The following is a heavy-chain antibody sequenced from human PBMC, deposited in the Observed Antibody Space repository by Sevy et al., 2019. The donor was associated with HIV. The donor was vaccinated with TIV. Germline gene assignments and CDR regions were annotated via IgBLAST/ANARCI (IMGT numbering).Heavy chain of an antibody. V-gene: IGHV1-18*01. CDR2: IGDYNGNL. CDR1: GYIFTNSG. D-gene: IGHD3-10*01. CDR3: ARVPTVHYGSATYFDD. Sequence: ASVKVACKTSGYIFTNSGITWVRQAPGQGLEWMGWIGDYNGNLKYAQKFQGRVTMTTDTSTTTAYMMLTSLRSDDTGVYYCARVPTVHYGSATYFDDWGQGTMVTVSS. J-gene: IGHJ4*02.